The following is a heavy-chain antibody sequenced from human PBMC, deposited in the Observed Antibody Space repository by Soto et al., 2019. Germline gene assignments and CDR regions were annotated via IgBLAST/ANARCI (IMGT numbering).Heavy chain of an antibody. J-gene: IGHJ6*02. CDR1: GFTFDDYA. D-gene: IGHD3-10*01. CDR2: ISWNRGSI. Sequence: EVQLVESGGGLVQPGRSLRLSCAASGFTFDDYAMHWVRQAPGKGLEWVSGISWNRGSIGYADSVKGQFTISRDNXQXXLYLKRNCLRAVDTALYYCAKDLQVRGLGYYGMDVWGQGTKVTVSS. V-gene: IGHV3-9*01. CDR3: AKDLQVRGLGYYGMDV.